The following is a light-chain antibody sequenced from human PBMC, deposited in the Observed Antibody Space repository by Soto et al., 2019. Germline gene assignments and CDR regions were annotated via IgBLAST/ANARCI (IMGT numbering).Light chain of an antibody. CDR1: SGSIASKY. CDR3: QSYDSSNHAV. CDR2: EDN. Sequence: NFMLTQPHSVSESPGKTVTISCTGSSGSIASKYVQWYQQRPGSAPTTVIYEDNQRPSGVPDRFSGSIDSSSNSASLTISGLKTEDEADYYCQSYDSSNHAVFGGGTQLTVL. J-gene: IGLJ7*01. V-gene: IGLV6-57*02.